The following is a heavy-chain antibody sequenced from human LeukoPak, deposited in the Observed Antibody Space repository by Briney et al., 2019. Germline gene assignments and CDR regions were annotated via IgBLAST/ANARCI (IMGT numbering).Heavy chain of an antibody. J-gene: IGHJ4*02. CDR1: GFTFSNYW. Sequence: GGSLRLSCAASGFTFSNYWMTWVRQAPEKGLEWVANIKQDGSERYYVDSLRGRFTISRDNAKNSLYLQMNSLRAEDTAVYYCARDASRVVGATTDFDYWGQGTLVTVSS. V-gene: IGHV3-7*03. D-gene: IGHD1-26*01. CDR3: ARDASRVVGATTDFDY. CDR2: IKQDGSER.